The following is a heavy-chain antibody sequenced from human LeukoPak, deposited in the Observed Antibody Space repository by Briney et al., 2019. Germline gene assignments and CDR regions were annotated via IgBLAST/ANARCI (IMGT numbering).Heavy chain of an antibody. V-gene: IGHV3-30-3*01. J-gene: IGHJ4*02. CDR3: ARTTGWSTHFDH. Sequence: PGRSLRLSCAASGFTFSDYAMHWVRQAPGKGLEWVAVISYDGSNEYYADSVKGRFTISRDNSKNTLFLQMNSLRAEDTTVYYCARTTGWSTHFDHWGQGTLVTVSS. CDR1: GFTFSDYA. D-gene: IGHD6-19*01. CDR2: ISYDGSNE.